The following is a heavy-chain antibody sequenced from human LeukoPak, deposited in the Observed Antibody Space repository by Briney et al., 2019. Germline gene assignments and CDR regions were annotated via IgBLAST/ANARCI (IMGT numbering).Heavy chain of an antibody. V-gene: IGHV1-69*13. D-gene: IGHD3-22*01. J-gene: IGHJ4*02. CDR2: ITPIFGTA. Sequence: SVKVSCKASGGTFSTYVISWVRQASGPGLEWMGGITPIFGTAKYAQKFQGRVTITADESTSTAYMELSSLRSEDTAVYYCARDAAIYDSSGYYYLWWGQGTLVTVSS. CDR3: ARDAAIYDSSGYYYLW. CDR1: GGTFSTYV.